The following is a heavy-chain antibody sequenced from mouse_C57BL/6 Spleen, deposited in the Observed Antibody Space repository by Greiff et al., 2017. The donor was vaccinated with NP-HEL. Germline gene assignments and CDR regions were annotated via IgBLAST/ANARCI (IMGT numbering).Heavy chain of an antibody. CDR1: GYTFTSYW. J-gene: IGHJ1*03. D-gene: IGHD1-1*01. V-gene: IGHV1-64*01. Sequence: QVQLQQPGAELVKPGASVKLSCKASGYTFTSYWMHWVKQRPGQGLEWIGMIHPNSGSTNYNEKFKSKATLTVDKSSSTAYMQLSSLTSEDSAVYYCARDSLLLRYYFEVWGTGTTVTVSS. CDR3: ARDSLLLRYYFEV. CDR2: IHPNSGST.